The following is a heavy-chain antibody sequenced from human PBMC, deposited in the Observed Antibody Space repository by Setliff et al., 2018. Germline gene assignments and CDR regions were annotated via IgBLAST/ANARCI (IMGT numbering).Heavy chain of an antibody. CDR2: INPSGGST. Sequence: ASVKVSCKASGYTFTSYYMHWVRQAPGQGLEWMGTINPSGGSTSYAQKFQGRVTITADESTSTAYMELSSLRSEGTAVYYCAKQGLLWFGELFHPQDYWGQGTLVTVSS. V-gene: IGHV1-46*01. CDR3: AKQGLLWFGELFHPQDY. J-gene: IGHJ4*02. D-gene: IGHD3-10*01. CDR1: GYTFTSYY.